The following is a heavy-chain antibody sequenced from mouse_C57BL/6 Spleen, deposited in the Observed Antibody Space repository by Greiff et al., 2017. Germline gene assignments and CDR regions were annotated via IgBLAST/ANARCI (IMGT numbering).Heavy chain of an antibody. CDR2: IEPENGNT. Sequence: EVQLQQSVAELVRPGASVKLSCTASGFNIKNSYMHWVKQRPEQGLEWIGRIEPENGNTKYAPKFQGKVTITADTSSNTAYLPLSSLTSEDPAIYYGYSYYCGSSYGYFDVWGTGTTVTVSS. D-gene: IGHD1-1*01. V-gene: IGHV14-3*01. CDR3: YSYYCGSSYGYFDV. CDR1: GFNIKNSY. J-gene: IGHJ1*03.